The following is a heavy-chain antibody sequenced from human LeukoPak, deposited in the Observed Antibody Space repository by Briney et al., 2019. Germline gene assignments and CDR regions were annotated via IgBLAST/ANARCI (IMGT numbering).Heavy chain of an antibody. CDR3: ARDFEYCSSTSCYTGGYYFDY. Sequence: ASVKVSCKASGYTFTGYYMYWVRQAPGQGLEWMGWINPNSGGTNYAQKFQGRVTMTRDTSISTAYMELSRLRSDDTAVYYCARDFEYCSSTSCYTGGYYFDYWGQGTLVTVSS. CDR1: GYTFTGYY. V-gene: IGHV1-2*02. J-gene: IGHJ4*02. CDR2: INPNSGGT. D-gene: IGHD2-2*02.